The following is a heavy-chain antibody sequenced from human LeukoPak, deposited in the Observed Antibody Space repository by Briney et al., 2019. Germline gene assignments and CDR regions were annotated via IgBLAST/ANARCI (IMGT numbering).Heavy chain of an antibody. V-gene: IGHV4-31*03. Sequence: SQTLSLTCTVSGGSISSGGYYWSWIRQHPGKGLEWIGYIYYSGSTYYNPSLKSRVTISVDTSKNQFSLKLSSVTAADTAVYYCARDSGRESATDWEFDYYYMDVWGKGTTVTVSS. CDR3: ARDSGRESATDWEFDYYYMDV. CDR1: GGSISSGGYY. CDR2: IYYSGST. J-gene: IGHJ6*03. D-gene: IGHD3-10*01.